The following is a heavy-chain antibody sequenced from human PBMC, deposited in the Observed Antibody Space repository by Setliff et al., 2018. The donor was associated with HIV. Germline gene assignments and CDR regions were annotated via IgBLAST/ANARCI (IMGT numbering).Heavy chain of an antibody. CDR2: LSYSGST. D-gene: IGHD6-19*01. Sequence: LTCTVSGGSISSSSYYWGWIRQPPGKGLEWIVSLSYSGSTYYNPSLKSRVTISVDTSKNQFSLNLSSVPAADTAVYYCARVKYNSGWLRPPHYFDNWGQGALVTVSS. V-gene: IGHV4-39*07. J-gene: IGHJ4*02. CDR1: GGSISSSSYY. CDR3: ARVKYNSGWLRPPHYFDN.